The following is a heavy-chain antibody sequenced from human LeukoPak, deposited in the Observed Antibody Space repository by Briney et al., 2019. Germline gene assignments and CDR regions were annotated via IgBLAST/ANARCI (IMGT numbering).Heavy chain of an antibody. V-gene: IGHV4-34*01. D-gene: IGHD5-18*01. CDR1: GGSFSGYY. CDR3: ARHRRYSYGVYYYYMDV. CDR2: INHSGST. Sequence: SETLSLTCAVYGGSFSGYYWSWIRQPPGKGLEWIGEINHSGSTNYNPSLKSRVTISVDTSKNQFSLKLSSVTAADTAVFYCARHRRYSYGVYYYYMDVWGKGTTVTISS. J-gene: IGHJ6*03.